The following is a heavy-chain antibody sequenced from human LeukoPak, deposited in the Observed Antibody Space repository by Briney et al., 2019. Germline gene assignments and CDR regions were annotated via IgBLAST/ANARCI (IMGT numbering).Heavy chain of an antibody. V-gene: IGHV3-21*01. J-gene: IGHJ4*02. CDR1: GFTFSSYE. Sequence: GGSLRLSCAASGFTFSSYEMNWVRQAPGKGLEWVSSISSSSSYIYYADSVKGRFTISRDNAKNSLYLQMNSLRAEDTAVYYCARARGGYSYGMGFDYWGQGTLVTVSS. D-gene: IGHD5-18*01. CDR3: ARARGGYSYGMGFDY. CDR2: ISSSSSYI.